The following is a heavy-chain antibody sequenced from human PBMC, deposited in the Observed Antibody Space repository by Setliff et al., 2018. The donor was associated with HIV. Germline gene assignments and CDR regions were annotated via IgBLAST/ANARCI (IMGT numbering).Heavy chain of an antibody. CDR1: GGSISSASYY. J-gene: IGHJ4*02. CDR2: IYTSGST. D-gene: IGHD6-6*01. V-gene: IGHV4-61*09. CDR3: ARLVSSSSKFDS. Sequence: SSETLSLTCTVSGGSISSASYYWSWIRQPAGKGLEWIGHIYTSGSTDYNPSLKSRVTISVDTSKNQFSLKLSSVTAADTAVYYCARLVSSSSKFDSWGQGTLVTVSS.